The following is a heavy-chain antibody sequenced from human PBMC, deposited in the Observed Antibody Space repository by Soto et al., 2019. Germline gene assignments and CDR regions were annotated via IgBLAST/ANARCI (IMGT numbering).Heavy chain of an antibody. CDR2: ISGSGGDT. V-gene: IGHV3-23*04. CDR1: GFTFSSYS. CDR3: AKGGSAYCSGGSCYHPFDY. D-gene: IGHD2-15*01. Sequence: EVQLVESGGGLVKPGGSLRLSCAASGFTFSSYSMNWVRQAPGKGLEWVSAISGSGGDTYYADSVKGRFTMSRDNSKSTLYLQMNSLRAEDTAVYYCAKGGSAYCSGGSCYHPFDYWGQGTLVTDSS. J-gene: IGHJ4*02.